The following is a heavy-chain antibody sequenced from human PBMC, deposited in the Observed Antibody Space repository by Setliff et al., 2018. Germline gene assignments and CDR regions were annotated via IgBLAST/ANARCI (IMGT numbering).Heavy chain of an antibody. Sequence: GGSLRLSCAASGFTFSSYWMYWVRQDPGKGLVWVSRVNADGSTTTYADSVKGRFTISRDNAKNTLYLQMNSLRAEDTAVYYCARDLDYGSGRIDMDVWGQGTTVTVSS. CDR2: VNADGSTT. CDR3: ARDLDYGSGRIDMDV. D-gene: IGHD3-10*01. V-gene: IGHV3-74*01. J-gene: IGHJ6*02. CDR1: GFTFSSYW.